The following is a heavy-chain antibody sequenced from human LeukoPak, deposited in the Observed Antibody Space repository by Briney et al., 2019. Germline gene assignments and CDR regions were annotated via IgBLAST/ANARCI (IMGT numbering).Heavy chain of an antibody. D-gene: IGHD5-24*01. V-gene: IGHV3-53*01. CDR2: FYSGGST. J-gene: IGHJ4*02. Sequence: PGGSLRLSCAASGFTVSSNYMSWVRQAPGKGLEWVSVFYSGGSTYYADSVQGRFTTSRDKSKNTVYLQMNSLRAEDTAVYYCARGDGYNFWNYWGQGTLVTVSS. CDR3: ARGDGYNFWNY. CDR1: GFTVSSNY.